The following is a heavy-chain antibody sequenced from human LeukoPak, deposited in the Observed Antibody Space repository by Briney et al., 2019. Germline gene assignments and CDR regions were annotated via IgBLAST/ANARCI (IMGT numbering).Heavy chain of an antibody. CDR3: ARGGWFGGTNWFDP. D-gene: IGHD3-10*01. J-gene: IGHJ5*02. CDR1: GGTFSSYA. CDR2: MNPNSGNT. V-gene: IGHV1-8*02. Sequence: ASVKVSCKASGGTFSSYAISWVRQATGQGLEWMGWMNPNSGNTGYAQKFQGRVTMTRNTSISTAYMELSSLRSEDTAVYYCARGGWFGGTNWFDPWGQGTLVTVSS.